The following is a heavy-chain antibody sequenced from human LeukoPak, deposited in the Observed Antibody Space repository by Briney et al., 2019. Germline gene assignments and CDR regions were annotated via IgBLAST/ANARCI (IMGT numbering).Heavy chain of an antibody. J-gene: IGHJ4*02. V-gene: IGHV4-34*01. CDR2: INHSGST. D-gene: IGHD3-22*01. CDR3: ARQRACYDSSGYYY. Sequence: SETLSLTCAVYGGSFSGYYWSWIRQPPGKGLEWIGEINHSGSTNYNPSLKNRVTISVDTSKNQFSLKLSSVTAADTAVYYCARQRACYDSSGYYYWGQGTLVTVSS. CDR1: GGSFSGYY.